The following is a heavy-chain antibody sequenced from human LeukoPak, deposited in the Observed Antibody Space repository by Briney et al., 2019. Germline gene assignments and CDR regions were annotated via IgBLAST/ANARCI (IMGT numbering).Heavy chain of an antibody. CDR2: IWYDGSNK. D-gene: IGHD3-16*02. CDR3: ARGRYRLTPLDY. Sequence: GRSLRLSCAASGFTFSSYGMHWVRQAPGKGLEWVAVIWYDGSNKYYADSVKGRFTISRDNSKNTLYLQMNSLRAEDTAVYYCARGRYRLTPLDYWGQGTLVTVSS. V-gene: IGHV3-33*01. J-gene: IGHJ4*02. CDR1: GFTFSSYG.